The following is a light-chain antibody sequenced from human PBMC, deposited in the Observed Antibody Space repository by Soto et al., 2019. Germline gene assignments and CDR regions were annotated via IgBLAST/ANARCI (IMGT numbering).Light chain of an antibody. CDR1: SSDVGGYNY. Sequence: QSALTQPASVSGSPGQSITISCTGTSSDVGGYNYVSWYQQHPGKAPKLMIYDVSNRPSGVSDRFSGSKSGNTASLTISGLQAEDEADYYCSSYTRSSTRVFGGGTKVTV. CDR2: DVS. CDR3: SSYTRSSTRV. J-gene: IGLJ2*01. V-gene: IGLV2-14*01.